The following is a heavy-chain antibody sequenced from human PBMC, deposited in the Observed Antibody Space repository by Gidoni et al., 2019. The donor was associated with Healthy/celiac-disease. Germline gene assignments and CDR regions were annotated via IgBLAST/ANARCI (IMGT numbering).Heavy chain of an antibody. CDR3: ARGTIAAAGTRVYGMDV. Sequence: QVQLQESGPGLVKPSETLSLTCTVSGGSISSYYWSWIRQPPGKGLEWIGYIYYSGSTNYNPSLKSRVTISVDTSKNQFSLKLSSVTAADTAVYYCARGTIAAAGTRVYGMDVWGQGTTVTVSS. CDR2: IYYSGST. J-gene: IGHJ6*02. D-gene: IGHD6-13*01. CDR1: GGSISSYY. V-gene: IGHV4-59*01.